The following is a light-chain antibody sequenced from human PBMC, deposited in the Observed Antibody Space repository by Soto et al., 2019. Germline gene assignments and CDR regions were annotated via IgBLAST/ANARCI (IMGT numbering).Light chain of an antibody. CDR1: SSNIGAGYD. CDR3: QSYDSSLSGWV. CDR2: GNT. V-gene: IGLV1-40*01. Sequence: QAVVTQPPSVSGAPGQRVTISCTGSSSNIGAGYDVHWYQQLPGTAPKLLIYGNTNRPSGVPDRFSGSKSATSASLAITGLQAEDEADYYCQSYDSSLSGWVLGGGTKLTVL. J-gene: IGLJ3*02.